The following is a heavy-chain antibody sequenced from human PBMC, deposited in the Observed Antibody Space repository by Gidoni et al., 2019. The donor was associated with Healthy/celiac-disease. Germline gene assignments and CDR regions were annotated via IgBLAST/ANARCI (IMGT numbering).Heavy chain of an antibody. Sequence: EVQLLESGGGLVQPGGSLRLSCAASGFTFSSYAMSWVRQAPGQGLEWVSAISGSGGSTYYADSVKGRFTISRDNSKNTLYLQMNSLRAEDTAVYYCAKDSSSWLYYFDYWGQGTLVTVSS. V-gene: IGHV3-23*01. CDR2: ISGSGGST. D-gene: IGHD6-13*01. CDR3: AKDSSSWLYYFDY. CDR1: GFTFSSYA. J-gene: IGHJ4*02.